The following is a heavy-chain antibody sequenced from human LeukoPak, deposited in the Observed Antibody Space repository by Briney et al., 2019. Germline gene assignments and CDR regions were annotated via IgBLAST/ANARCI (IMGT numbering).Heavy chain of an antibody. CDR2: INPNSGGT. Sequence: ASVKVSCKASGYTFTDYYIHWVRQAPGQGLEWMGWINPNSGGTNYAQKFQGRVTMTRDTSISTAYMELSRLRSDDTAVYYCAREATVTPAWGYWGQGTLVTVSS. CDR3: AREATVTPAWGY. D-gene: IGHD4-17*01. CDR1: GYTFTDYY. V-gene: IGHV1-2*02. J-gene: IGHJ4*02.